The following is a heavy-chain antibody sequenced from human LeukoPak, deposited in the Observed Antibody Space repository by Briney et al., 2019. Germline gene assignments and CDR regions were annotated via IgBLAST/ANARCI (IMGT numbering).Heavy chain of an antibody. Sequence: ASVMLSCKASGYTFTGSYMHWVRQAPGQGLEWVGRINPNSGGTSFAQKFQGSVTMTRDTSTSTVYMELSSLRSEDTAVYYCAREILSGQGDTVDYRGGFDYWGQGTLVTVSS. CDR1: GYTFTGSY. V-gene: IGHV1-2*06. CDR2: INPNSGGT. CDR3: AREILSGQGDTVDYRGGFDY. D-gene: IGHD1-26*01. J-gene: IGHJ4*02.